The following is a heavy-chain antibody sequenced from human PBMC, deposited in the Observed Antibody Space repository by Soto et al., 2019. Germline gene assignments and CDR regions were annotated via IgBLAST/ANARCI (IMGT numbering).Heavy chain of an antibody. J-gene: IGHJ4*02. V-gene: IGHV3-23*01. D-gene: IGHD3-3*01. CDR1: GFTFSSYA. CDR3: AKDHDFWSGYSSEFDY. CDR2: ISGSGGST. Sequence: SLRLSCAASGFTFSSYAMSWVRQAPGKGLEWVSAISGSGGSTYYADSVKGRFTISRDNSKNTPYLQMNSLRAEDTAVYYCAKDHDFWSGYSSEFDYWGQGTLVTVSS.